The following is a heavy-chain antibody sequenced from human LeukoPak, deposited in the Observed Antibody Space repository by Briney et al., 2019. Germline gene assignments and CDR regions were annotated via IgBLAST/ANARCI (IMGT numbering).Heavy chain of an antibody. Sequence: GGSLTLSCAASGFTLSGSAMQWVRQAPGKGLEWVGRIRTKASNYATAYGAAVQGRFLISREDSKSMAFLQMNGLKTEDTAVYYCVRRFSGSYYYGHWGQGTLVTVSS. CDR1: GFTLSGSA. CDR2: IRTKASNYAT. J-gene: IGHJ4*02. V-gene: IGHV3-73*01. CDR3: VRRFSGSYYYGH. D-gene: IGHD1-26*01.